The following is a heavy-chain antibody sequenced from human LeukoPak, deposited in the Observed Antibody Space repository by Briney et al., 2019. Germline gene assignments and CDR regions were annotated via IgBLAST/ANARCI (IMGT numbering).Heavy chain of an antibody. CDR3: ARSRYYYDSSGYRTDAFDI. CDR1: GGSISSYY. V-gene: IGHV4-59*12. CDR2: IYYSGST. J-gene: IGHJ3*02. Sequence: SETLSLPCTVSGGSISSYYWSWIRQPPGKGLEWIGYIYYSGSTNYNPSLKSRVTISVDTSKIQFSLKLSSVTAADTAVYYCARSRYYYDSSGYRTDAFDIWGQGTMVTVSS. D-gene: IGHD3-22*01.